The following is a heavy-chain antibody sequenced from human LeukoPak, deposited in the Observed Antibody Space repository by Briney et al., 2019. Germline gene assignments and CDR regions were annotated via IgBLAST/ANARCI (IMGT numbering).Heavy chain of an antibody. J-gene: IGHJ4*02. D-gene: IGHD4-17*01. CDR3: ARTPPGAVTISLDFDY. CDR1: GYTFTSYY. V-gene: IGHV1-46*01. CDR2: INPSGGST. Sequence: ASVKVSCKASGYTFTSYYMHWVRQAPGQGLEWMGIINPSGGSTSYAQKFQGRVTMTRDTSTSTVYMELSSLRSEDTAVYYCARTPPGAVTISLDFDYWGQGTLVTVSS.